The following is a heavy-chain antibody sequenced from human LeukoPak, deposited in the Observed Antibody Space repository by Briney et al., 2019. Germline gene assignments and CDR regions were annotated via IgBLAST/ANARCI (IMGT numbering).Heavy chain of an antibody. CDR2: IKQDGGEE. CDR1: GFPYSNYW. J-gene: IGHJ4*02. V-gene: IGHV3-7*01. Sequence: PGGSLRLSRAASGFPYSNYWMSWVRQAPGKGLEWVASIKQDGGEEFYVDSVKGRFSISRDNAKNSLYLQMNSLRAEDTAVYYCAREDHSNYNYWGQGTLVTVSS. CDR3: AREDHSNYNY. D-gene: IGHD4-11*01.